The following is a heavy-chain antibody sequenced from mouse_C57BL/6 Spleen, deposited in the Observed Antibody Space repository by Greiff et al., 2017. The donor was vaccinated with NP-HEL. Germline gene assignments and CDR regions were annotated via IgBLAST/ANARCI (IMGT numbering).Heavy chain of an antibody. CDR2: IHPNSGST. Sequence: QVQLQQPGAELVKPGASVKLSCKASGYTFTSYWMHWVKQRPGQGLEWIGMIHPNSGSTNYNEKFKSKATLTVDKSSSTAYMQLSSLTSEDSAVYYCARAYDYDTFWYFDVWGTGTTVTVSS. CDR1: GYTFTSYW. CDR3: ARAYDYDTFWYFDV. V-gene: IGHV1-64*01. D-gene: IGHD2-4*01. J-gene: IGHJ1*03.